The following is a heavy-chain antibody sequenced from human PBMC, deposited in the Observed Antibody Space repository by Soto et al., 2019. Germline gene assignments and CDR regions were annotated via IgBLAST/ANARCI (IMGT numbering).Heavy chain of an antibody. CDR3: ARVGSSGWSPDY. D-gene: IGHD6-19*01. CDR1: VWSFSVYD. J-gene: IGHJ4*02. CDR2: IFYTGST. V-gene: IGHV4-59*01. Sequence: PSETLCLSWAVYVWSFSVYDWSWIRQSPGKGLEWIGYIFYTGSTNYNPSLKIRVTLSVDTSKDQFSLRLSSVTAADTAVYYCARVGSSGWSPDYWGQGTLVTVSS.